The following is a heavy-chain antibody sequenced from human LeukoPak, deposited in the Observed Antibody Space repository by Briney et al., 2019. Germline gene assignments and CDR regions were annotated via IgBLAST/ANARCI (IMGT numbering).Heavy chain of an antibody. CDR1: GFTFSSYG. CDR2: IWYDGSNK. D-gene: IGHD6-13*01. Sequence: GGSLRLSCAASGFTFSSYGMHWVRQAPGKGLEWVAVIWYDGSNKYYADSVKGRFTISRDNSKNTLYLQMNSLRAEDTAVYYCARGGQQLVINWFDPWGQGTLVTVS. CDR3: ARGGQQLVINWFDP. V-gene: IGHV3-33*01. J-gene: IGHJ5*02.